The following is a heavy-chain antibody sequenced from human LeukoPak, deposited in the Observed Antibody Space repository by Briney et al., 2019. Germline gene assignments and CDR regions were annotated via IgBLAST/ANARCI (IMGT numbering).Heavy chain of an antibody. CDR1: GFTFSSYW. CDR2: ISSSRNTI. D-gene: IGHD1-26*01. Sequence: PGGSLRLSCAASGFTFSSYWMHWVRQAPGKGLEWVSYISSSRNTIYYADSVKGRFTISRDNAKNSLYLQMNSLRAEDTAVYYCARDLAAREYSGSYYPDYWGQGTLVTVSS. CDR3: ARDLAAREYSGSYYPDY. V-gene: IGHV3-48*04. J-gene: IGHJ4*02.